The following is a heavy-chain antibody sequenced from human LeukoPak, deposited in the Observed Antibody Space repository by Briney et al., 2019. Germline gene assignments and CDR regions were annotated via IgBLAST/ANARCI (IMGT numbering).Heavy chain of an antibody. V-gene: IGHV4-59*01. J-gene: IGHJ1*01. CDR1: GGSISSFY. D-gene: IGHD1-26*01. CDR3: ASLLIYSGTFGGYFHH. Sequence: SETLSLTCTVSGGSISSFYWSWIRQPPGKGLEWIGYMYYSGYTNYNPSLKSRVTISVDTSKKQFALKLSSVTAANTAVYYCASLLIYSGTFGGYFHHWGQGTLVTVSS. CDR2: MYYSGYT.